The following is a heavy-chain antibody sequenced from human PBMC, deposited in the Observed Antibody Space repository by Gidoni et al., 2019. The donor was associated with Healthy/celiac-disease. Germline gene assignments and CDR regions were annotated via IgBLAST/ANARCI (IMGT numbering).Heavy chain of an antibody. CDR1: GFTVSSNY. CDR3: ARINATVNYYYYGMDV. CDR2: IYSGGST. Sequence: EVQLVESGGGLIQPGGSLRLSCAASGFTVSSNYMSWVRQAPGKGLEWVSVIYSGGSTYHADSVKGRFTISRDNSKNTLYLQMNSLRAEDTAVYYCARINATVNYYYYGMDVWGQGTTVTVSS. D-gene: IGHD4-17*01. V-gene: IGHV3-53*01. J-gene: IGHJ6*02.